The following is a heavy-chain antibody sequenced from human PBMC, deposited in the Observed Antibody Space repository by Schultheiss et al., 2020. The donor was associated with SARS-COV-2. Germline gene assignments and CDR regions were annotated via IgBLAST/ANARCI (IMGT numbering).Heavy chain of an antibody. D-gene: IGHD6-13*01. J-gene: IGHJ4*02. CDR3: AKDLRAAAGTPYFDY. V-gene: IGHV3-30*18. CDR2: ISYDGRNK. Sequence: GGSLRLSCAASGFTFSSYGMHWVRQAPGKGLEWVAVISYDGRNKYYADSVKGRFTISRDNSRNTLYLEMNSLRAEDTAVYYCAKDLRAAAGTPYFDYWGQGTLVTVSS. CDR1: GFTFSSYG.